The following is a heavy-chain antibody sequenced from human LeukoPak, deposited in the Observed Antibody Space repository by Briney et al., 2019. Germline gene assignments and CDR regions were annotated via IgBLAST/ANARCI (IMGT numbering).Heavy chain of an antibody. J-gene: IGHJ6*03. CDR1: GFTFSSYG. V-gene: IGHV3-30*02. CDR2: IRYDGSNK. Sequence: GGSLRLSCAASGFTFSSYGMHWVRQAPGKGLEWVAFIRYDGSNKYYADSVKGRFTISRDNSKNTLYLQMNSLRAEDTAVYYCAKDPGQEDYYYYYYMDVWGKGTTVTVPS. CDR3: AKDPGQEDYYYYYYMDV.